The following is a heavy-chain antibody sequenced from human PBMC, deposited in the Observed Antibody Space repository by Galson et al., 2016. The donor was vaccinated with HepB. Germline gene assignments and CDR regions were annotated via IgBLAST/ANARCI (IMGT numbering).Heavy chain of an antibody. V-gene: IGHV4-39*01. CDR3: ARHLNYGSYYFDY. Sequence: TCTVSGGPISSSSYYWGWIRQPPGKGLEWVGSINYSGSTYYNPSLKSRVTISVDTSKNQFSLKLSSVTAADTAVYYCARHLNYGSYYFDYWGLGTLVTVSS. CDR2: INYSGST. D-gene: IGHD4-17*01. CDR1: GGPISSSSYY. J-gene: IGHJ4*02.